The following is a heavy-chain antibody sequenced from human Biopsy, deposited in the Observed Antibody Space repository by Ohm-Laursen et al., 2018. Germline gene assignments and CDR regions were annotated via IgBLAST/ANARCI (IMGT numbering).Heavy chain of an antibody. V-gene: IGHV1-46*01. CDR3: ALTSFDY. J-gene: IGHJ4*02. CDR2: INPSGSTT. CDR1: GYNFTGYY. Sequence: ASVKVSCKTSGYNFTGYYMHWVRQAPGQGLEWMGMINPSGSTTSYPQIFQGRVTMTRGTSTTTVYMELSSLRSEDTAVYYCALTSFDYWGQGTLVPVPS.